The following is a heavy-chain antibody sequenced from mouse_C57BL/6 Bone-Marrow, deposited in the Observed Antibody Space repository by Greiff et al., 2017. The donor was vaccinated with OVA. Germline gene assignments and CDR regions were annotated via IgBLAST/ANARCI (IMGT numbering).Heavy chain of an antibody. CDR3: ARFPYYYGSSPYYFDY. D-gene: IGHD1-1*01. CDR1: GYTFTDYE. V-gene: IGHV1-15*01. Sequence: VQLQESGAELVRPGASVTLSCKASGYTFTDYEMHWVKQTPVHGLEWIGAIDPETGGTAYNQKFKGKAILTADKSSSTAYMQLSSLTSEDSAVYFCARFPYYYGSSPYYFDYWGRGTTLTVSS. J-gene: IGHJ2*01. CDR2: IDPETGGT.